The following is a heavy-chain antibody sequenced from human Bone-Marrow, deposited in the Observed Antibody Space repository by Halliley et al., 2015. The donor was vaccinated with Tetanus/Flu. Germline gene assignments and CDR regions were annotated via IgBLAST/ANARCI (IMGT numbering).Heavy chain of an antibody. D-gene: IGHD1-26*01. V-gene: IGHV3-23*01. J-gene: IGHJ6*02. Sequence: GSTTFYAASAQGRLTISRDNSKNTLYLQMNSLSVGDTAVYYCAVDTDIVGPRPGDYYYGTAVWGPGTTVTVSS. CDR2: GSTT. CDR3: AVDTDIVGPRPGDYYYGTAV.